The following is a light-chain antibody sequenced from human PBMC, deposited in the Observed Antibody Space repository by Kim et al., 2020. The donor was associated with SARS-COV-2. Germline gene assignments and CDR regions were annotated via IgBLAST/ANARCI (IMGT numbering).Light chain of an antibody. J-gene: IGKJ3*01. CDR1: QSVSSSY. V-gene: IGKV3-20*01. Sequence: SPGERATLSCRASQSVSSSYLAWYQQKPGQAPRLLIYGTSSRATGIPDRFSGSESGTDFTLTINRLEPEDSAVYYCQQYGSSPLTFGPGTKVDIK. CDR3: QQYGSSPLT. CDR2: GTS.